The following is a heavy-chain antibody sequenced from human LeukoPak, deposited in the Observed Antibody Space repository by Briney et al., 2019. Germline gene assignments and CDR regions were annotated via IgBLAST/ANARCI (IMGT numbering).Heavy chain of an antibody. Sequence: GAPVKVSCKASGYTITGYYMHWVRQAPGQGLEWMGWINPNSGGTNYAQKFQGRVTMTRDTSISTAYMELSRLRSDDTAVYYCARARRGIAVAGTCRWFDPWGQGTLVTVSS. D-gene: IGHD6-19*01. CDR1: GYTITGYY. J-gene: IGHJ5*02. CDR3: ARARRGIAVAGTCRWFDP. CDR2: INPNSGGT. V-gene: IGHV1-2*02.